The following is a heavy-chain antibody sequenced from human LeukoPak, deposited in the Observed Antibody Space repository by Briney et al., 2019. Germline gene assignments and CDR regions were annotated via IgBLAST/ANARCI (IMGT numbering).Heavy chain of an antibody. Sequence: GESLKISCKGSGYSFTSYWIGWVRQMPGKGLEWMGIIYPGDSDTRYSSSFQGQVTISADKSISTAYLQWSSLKASDTAMYYCALTRAVAGSLGDYWGQGTLVTVSS. CDR1: GYSFTSYW. CDR2: IYPGDSDT. D-gene: IGHD6-19*01. V-gene: IGHV5-51*01. CDR3: ALTRAVAGSLGDY. J-gene: IGHJ4*02.